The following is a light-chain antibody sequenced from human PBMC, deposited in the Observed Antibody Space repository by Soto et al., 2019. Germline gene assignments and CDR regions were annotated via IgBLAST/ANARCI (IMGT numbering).Light chain of an antibody. CDR1: SSDVGKYNY. J-gene: IGLJ2*01. CDR2: EVS. V-gene: IGLV2-14*01. Sequence: QSALTQPGSVSGSPGQSITISCTGTSSDVGKYNYVSWYQQHQAKAPKLMIFEVSNRPSGVSNRFSGSKSGNTASLTISGLQAEDEAEYYCSSYTGSSINTVVFGGGTKLTVL. CDR3: SSYTGSSINTVV.